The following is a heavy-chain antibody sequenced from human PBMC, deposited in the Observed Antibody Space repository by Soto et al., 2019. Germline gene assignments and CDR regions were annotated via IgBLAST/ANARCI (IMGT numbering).Heavy chain of an antibody. CDR2: IWYDGSNK. J-gene: IGHJ3*02. CDR3: ARDRVSSSWYSPHDAFDI. V-gene: IGHV3-33*01. Sequence: QVQLVESGGGVVQPGRSLRLSCAASGFTFSSYGMHWVRQAPGKGLEWVAVIWYDGSNKYYADSVKGRFTISRDNSKNTVDMQMNSLRAEDTAVYYCARDRVSSSWYSPHDAFDIWGQGTMVTVSS. D-gene: IGHD6-13*01. CDR1: GFTFSSYG.